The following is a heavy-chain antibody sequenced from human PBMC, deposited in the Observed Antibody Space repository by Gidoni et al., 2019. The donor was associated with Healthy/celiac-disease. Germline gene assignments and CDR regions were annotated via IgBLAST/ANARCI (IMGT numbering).Heavy chain of an antibody. CDR3: ARSPVVTNFDSNSIFDY. CDR2: IYYSGST. Sequence: QLQLQESGPGLVKPSETLSLTCTVSGGSISSSSYYWGWIRQPPGKGLEWIGSIYYSGSTYYNPSLKSRVTISVDTSKNQFSLKLSSVTAADTAVYYCARSPVVTNFDSNSIFDYWGQGTLVTVSS. CDR1: GGSISSSSYY. J-gene: IGHJ4*02. D-gene: IGHD2-15*01. V-gene: IGHV4-39*01.